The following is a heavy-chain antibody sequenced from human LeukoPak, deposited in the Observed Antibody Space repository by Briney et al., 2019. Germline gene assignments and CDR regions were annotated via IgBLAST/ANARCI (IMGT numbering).Heavy chain of an antibody. D-gene: IGHD3-22*01. CDR3: AKDLGYYDSSGYYSPDAFDI. CDR1: GFTFSSYA. CDR2: ISGSGGGT. V-gene: IGHV3-23*01. J-gene: IGHJ3*02. Sequence: GGSLRLSCAASGFTFSSYAMSWVRQAPGKGLEWVSAISGSGGGTYYADSVKGRFTISRDNSKNTLYLQMNSLRAEDTAVYYCAKDLGYYDSSGYYSPDAFDIWGQGTMVTVSS.